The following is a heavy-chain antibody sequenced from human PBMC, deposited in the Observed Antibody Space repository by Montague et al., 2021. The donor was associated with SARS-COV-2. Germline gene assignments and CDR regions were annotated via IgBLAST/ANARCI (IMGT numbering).Heavy chain of an antibody. D-gene: IGHD2-15*01. V-gene: IGHV4-59*05. CDR3: ARQEPIVVVVAAARGWFDP. CDR1: GGSISRYY. CDR2: IYYSGST. J-gene: IGHJ5*02. Sequence: SETLSLTCTVSGGSISRYYWNWIRQSPGKGLEWIGSIYYSGSTYYNPSLKSRVTISVDTSKNQFSLKLSSVTAADTAVYYCARQEPIVVVVAAARGWFDPWGQGTLVTVSS.